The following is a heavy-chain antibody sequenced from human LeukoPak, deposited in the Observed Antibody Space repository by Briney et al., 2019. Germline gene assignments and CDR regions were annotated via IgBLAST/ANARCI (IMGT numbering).Heavy chain of an antibody. V-gene: IGHV4-59*08. CDR1: GGSISSFY. CDR2: VDYSGST. CDR3: ARLNGGN. Sequence: SETLSLTCTVSGGSISSFYWSWIRRPPGKGLEWLGYVDYSGSTAYNPSLNGRVAISPDTSKNQFSLKLRSVTAADTAVYYCARLNGGNWGPGILVTVSS. D-gene: IGHD4-23*01. J-gene: IGHJ4*02.